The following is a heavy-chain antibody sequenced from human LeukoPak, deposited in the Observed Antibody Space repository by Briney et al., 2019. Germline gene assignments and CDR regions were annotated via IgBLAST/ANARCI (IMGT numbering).Heavy chain of an antibody. CDR3: ARAPYCSSTSCYEDAFDI. CDR1: GYTFTSYG. V-gene: IGHV1-18*01. J-gene: IGHJ3*02. CDR2: ISAYNGNT. D-gene: IGHD2-2*01. Sequence: GASVKVSCKASGYTFTSYGISWVRQAPGQGLEWMGWISAYNGNTNYAQKLQGRVTMTTDTSTSTAYMELRSLRSDATAVYYCARAPYCSSTSCYEDAFDIGGQGTMVTVSS.